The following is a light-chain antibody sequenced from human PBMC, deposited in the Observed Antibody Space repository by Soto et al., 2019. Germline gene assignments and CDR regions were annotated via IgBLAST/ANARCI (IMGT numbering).Light chain of an antibody. CDR3: QQYGSSPIT. CDR1: ESVVSNY. Sequence: EIVLTQSPGTLSLSPGERATLSCRATESVVSNYLAWYQLKPGQAPRLLIYDASSRATGIPDRFSGSGSGTEFTLTISKLEPEDFALYYCQQYGSSPITFGQGTRLEI. J-gene: IGKJ5*01. V-gene: IGKV3-20*01. CDR2: DAS.